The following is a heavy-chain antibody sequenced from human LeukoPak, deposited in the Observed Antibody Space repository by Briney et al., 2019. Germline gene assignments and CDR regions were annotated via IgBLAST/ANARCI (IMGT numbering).Heavy chain of an antibody. CDR1: GGTFSSYA. CDR2: IIPIFGTA. CDR3: ARAAAIVRYFHN. Sequence: SVKVSCKASGGTFSSYAISWVRQAPGQGLEWMGGIIPIFGTANYAQKFQGRVTITADKSTSTAYMELSSLRSEDTAVYYCARAAAIVRYFHNWGQGTLVTVSS. V-gene: IGHV1-69*06. D-gene: IGHD2-21*01. J-gene: IGHJ1*01.